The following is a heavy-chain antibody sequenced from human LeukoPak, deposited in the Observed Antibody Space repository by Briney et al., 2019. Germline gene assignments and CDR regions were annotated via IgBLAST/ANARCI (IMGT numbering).Heavy chain of an antibody. D-gene: IGHD3-9*01. CDR3: AKDYYDILTVGQNSDAFDI. CDR1: GFTFSSYS. Sequence: GGSLRLSCAASGFTFSSYSMNWVRQAPGKGLEWVSSISSSSSYIYYADSVKGRFTISRDNAKNSLYLQMNSLRAEDTAVYYCAKDYYDILTVGQNSDAFDIWGQGTMVTVSS. J-gene: IGHJ3*02. CDR2: ISSSSSYI. V-gene: IGHV3-21*01.